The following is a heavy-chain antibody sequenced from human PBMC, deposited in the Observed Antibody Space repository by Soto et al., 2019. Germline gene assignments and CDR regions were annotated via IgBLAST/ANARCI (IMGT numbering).Heavy chain of an antibody. D-gene: IGHD1-26*01. J-gene: IGHJ4*02. V-gene: IGHV3-30-3*01. CDR2: ISYDGSNK. CDR1: GFTFSSYA. CDR3: ARGAQLSGSYYGY. Sequence: GGSLRLSCAASGFTFSSYAMHWVRQAPGKGLEWVAVISYDGSNKYYADSVKGRFTISRDNSKNTLYLQMNSLRAEDTAVYYCARGAQLSGSYYGYWGQGTLVTVSS.